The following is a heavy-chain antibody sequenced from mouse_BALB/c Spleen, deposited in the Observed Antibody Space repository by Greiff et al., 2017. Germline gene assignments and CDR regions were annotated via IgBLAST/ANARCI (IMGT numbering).Heavy chain of an antibody. J-gene: IGHJ2*01. V-gene: IGHV1-7*01. Sequence: VKVVESGAELAKPGASVKMSCKASGYTFTSYWMHWVKQRPGQGLEWIGYINPSTGYTEYNQKFKDKATLTADKSSITAYMQLSSLTSEDSAVYYCASPGDDFDYWGQGTTLTVSS. D-gene: IGHD3-3*01. CDR3: ASPGDDFDY. CDR1: GYTFTSYW. CDR2: INPSTGYT.